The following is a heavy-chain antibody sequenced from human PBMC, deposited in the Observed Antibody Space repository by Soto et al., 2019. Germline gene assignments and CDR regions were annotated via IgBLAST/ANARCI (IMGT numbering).Heavy chain of an antibody. CDR2: IYWDDDK. CDR3: AHTYIWGVYYGMDV. J-gene: IGHJ6*02. Sequence: QITLKESGPTLVKPTQTLTLTCTFSGFSLSTSGVGVGWIRQPPGKALEWLALIYWDDDKRYSPSLKSRLTITKATSKNQVVLTMTNMHPVDTATYYCAHTYIWGVYYGMDVWGQGTTVTVSS. V-gene: IGHV2-5*02. D-gene: IGHD3-16*01. CDR1: GFSLSTSGVG.